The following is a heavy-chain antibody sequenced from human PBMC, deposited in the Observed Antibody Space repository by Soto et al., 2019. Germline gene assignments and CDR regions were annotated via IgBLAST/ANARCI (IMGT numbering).Heavy chain of an antibody. CDR3: ARDQGGSSWFTY. CDR2: ISSSGSTI. D-gene: IGHD6-13*01. V-gene: IGHV3-48*02. CDR1: GFTFSSYS. J-gene: IGHJ4*02. Sequence: GGSLRLSCAASGFTFSSYSLNWVRQAPGKGLEWVSYISSSGSTIHYADSVKGRFTISRDKAKNSLYLQMNSLRDEDTAVYYCARDQGGSSWFTYWGQGAMVTVYS.